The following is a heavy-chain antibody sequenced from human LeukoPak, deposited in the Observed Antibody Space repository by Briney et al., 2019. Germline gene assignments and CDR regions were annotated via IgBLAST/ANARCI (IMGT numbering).Heavy chain of an antibody. CDR2: IIPIFGTA. J-gene: IGHJ4*02. V-gene: IGHV1-69*13. D-gene: IGHD1-1*01. Sequence: ASVKVSCKASGGTFSSYAISWVRQTPGQGLEWMGGIIPIFGTANYAQKFQGRVTITADESTSTAYMELSSLRPEDTAVYYCATSTTGTVDYWGQGTLVTVSS. CDR3: ATSTTGTVDY. CDR1: GGTFSSYA.